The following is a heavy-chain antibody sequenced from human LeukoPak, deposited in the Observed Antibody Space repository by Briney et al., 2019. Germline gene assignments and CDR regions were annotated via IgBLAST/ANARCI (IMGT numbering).Heavy chain of an antibody. CDR1: GFTFNNYA. D-gene: IGHD2-2*01. J-gene: IGHJ4*02. CDR3: VRAAPGDCSSTSCSLFDN. CDR2: IMIGGDGN. Sequence: GGSLRLSCAGAGFTFNNYAMSWVGRAPRKGLEWGSTIMIGGDGNHYADSVKGRFPISRDRSESELYLTVNGLRAEDTAVYYCVRAAPGDCSSTSCSLFDNWGQGTLVTVSS. V-gene: IGHV3-23*01.